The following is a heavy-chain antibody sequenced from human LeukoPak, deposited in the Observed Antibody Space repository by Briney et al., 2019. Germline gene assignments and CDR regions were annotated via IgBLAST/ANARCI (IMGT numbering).Heavy chain of an antibody. D-gene: IGHD1-1*01. CDR3: AKDKDPWKSTSISDFDY. CDR2: IRYDGSNK. J-gene: IGHJ4*02. CDR1: GFTFSTYG. V-gene: IGHV3-30*02. Sequence: RGSLRLSCGASGFTFSTYGMHWVRQAPGKGLEWVAFIRYDGSNKYYADSVKGRFTICRDNSKNTLYLQMNSLRAEDTAVYFCAKDKDPWKSTSISDFDYWGQGTLVTVSS.